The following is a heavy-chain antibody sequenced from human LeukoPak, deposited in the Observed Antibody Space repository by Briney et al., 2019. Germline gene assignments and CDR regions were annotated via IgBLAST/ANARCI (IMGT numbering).Heavy chain of an antibody. V-gene: IGHV4-59*12. Sequence: SETLSLTCTVSGGSISSYYWSWIRQPPGKGLEWIGYIYYSGSTNYNPSLKSRVTISVDRFKNQFSLKLSSVTAADTAVYYCATSPRRYCSSTSCYLGAFDIWGQGTMVTVSS. CDR3: ATSPRRYCSSTSCYLGAFDI. CDR1: GGSISSYY. D-gene: IGHD2-2*01. CDR2: IYYSGST. J-gene: IGHJ3*02.